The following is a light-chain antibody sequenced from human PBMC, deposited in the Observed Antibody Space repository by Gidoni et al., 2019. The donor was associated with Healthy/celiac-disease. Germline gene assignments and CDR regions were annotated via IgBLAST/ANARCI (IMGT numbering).Light chain of an antibody. Sequence: EIVITQSPATLSVSPGERATLSCRASQSVSSNLAWYQQKPGQAPRLLIYGASTRATGIPARFSGSGSGTEFTLTISSLQSEDFAVYYCQQYNNCPYTFGQGTKLEIK. J-gene: IGKJ2*01. CDR3: QQYNNCPYT. CDR1: QSVSSN. V-gene: IGKV3-15*01. CDR2: GAS.